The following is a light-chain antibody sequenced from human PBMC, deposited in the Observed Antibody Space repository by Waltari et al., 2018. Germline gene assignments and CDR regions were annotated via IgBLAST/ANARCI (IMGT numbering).Light chain of an antibody. CDR2: DVS. Sequence: QSALTQPRSVSGSPGQSVTISCTGTSSAVGGYNYVSWYQQHPGKAPNRMIYDVSKRPSGAHERCSGSKSGNTASLTISGLQAEDEAYYYCCSYAGSYTLVFGGGTKLTVL. J-gene: IGLJ2*01. V-gene: IGLV2-11*01. CDR1: SSAVGGYNY. CDR3: CSYAGSYTLV.